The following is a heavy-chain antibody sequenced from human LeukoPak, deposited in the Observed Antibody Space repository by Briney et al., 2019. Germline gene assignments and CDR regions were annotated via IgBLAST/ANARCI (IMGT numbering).Heavy chain of an antibody. CDR3: ARGGGYSYGKRGYSGYDFGY. J-gene: IGHJ4*02. D-gene: IGHD5-12*01. CDR1: GGSISSYY. V-gene: IGHV4-59*01. CDR2: IYYSGST. Sequence: SETLSLTCTVSGGSISSYYWSWIRQPPGKGLEWIGYIYYSGSTNYNPSLKSRVTISVDTSKNQFSLKLSSVTAADTAVCYCARGGGYSYGKRGYSGYDFGYWGQGTLVTVSS.